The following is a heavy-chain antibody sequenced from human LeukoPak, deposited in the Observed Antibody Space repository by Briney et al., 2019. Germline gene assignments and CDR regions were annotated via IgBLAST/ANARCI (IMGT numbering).Heavy chain of an antibody. J-gene: IGHJ6*02. CDR3: ARERLVPAAKRMYYYYGMDV. Sequence: GGSLRLSCAASGFTFSSYGMHWVRQAPGKGLEWVAVIWYDGSNKYYADSVKGRFTISRDNSKNTLYLQMNSLRAEDTAVYYCARERLVPAAKRMYYYYGMDVWGQGTTVTVSS. D-gene: IGHD2-2*01. V-gene: IGHV3-33*01. CDR1: GFTFSSYG. CDR2: IWYDGSNK.